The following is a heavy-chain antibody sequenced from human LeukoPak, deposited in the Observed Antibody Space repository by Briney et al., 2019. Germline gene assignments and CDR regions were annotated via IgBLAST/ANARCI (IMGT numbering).Heavy chain of an antibody. Sequence: PGGSLRLSSAASGSTFSSYTMHWVRQAPGKGLEYVSAISNDGGTTYYANSVKGRFTISRDNSKNSLYLQMGSLRVEDMAVYYCARVASSGTYGDYWGQGTLVTVSS. CDR2: ISNDGGTT. CDR1: GSTFSSYT. J-gene: IGHJ4*02. V-gene: IGHV3-64*01. CDR3: ARVASSGTYGDY. D-gene: IGHD1-26*01.